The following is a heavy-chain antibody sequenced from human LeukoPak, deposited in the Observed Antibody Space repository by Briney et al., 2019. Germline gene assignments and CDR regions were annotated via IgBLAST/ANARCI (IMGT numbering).Heavy chain of an antibody. D-gene: IGHD3-22*01. CDR3: ARDGRIGVTMIVVDHDY. V-gene: IGHV3-48*04. CDR1: GFTFSSYS. Sequence: GGSLRLSCAASGFTFSSYSMNWVRQAPGKGLEWVSYISSSSSTIYYADSVKGRFTISRDNAKNSLYLQMNSLRAEDTAVYYCARDGRIGVTMIVVDHDYWGQGTLVTVSS. J-gene: IGHJ4*02. CDR2: ISSSSSTI.